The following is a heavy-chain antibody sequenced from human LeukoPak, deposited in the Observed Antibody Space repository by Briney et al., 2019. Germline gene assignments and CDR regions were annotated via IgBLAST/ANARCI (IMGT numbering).Heavy chain of an antibody. J-gene: IGHJ4*02. D-gene: IGHD1-26*01. CDR3: TRDGGSFCDFDY. CDR2: INTDGRIT. Sequence: SGGSLRLSCVASGFSFRNYAIHWVRQAPGKGREYVSVINTDGRITYYADSLKCRFTISRYNYKNTVYLQMGSLRGEDMAVYYCTRDGGSFCDFDYWGQGALVTVSS. V-gene: IGHV3-64*02. CDR1: GFSFRNYA.